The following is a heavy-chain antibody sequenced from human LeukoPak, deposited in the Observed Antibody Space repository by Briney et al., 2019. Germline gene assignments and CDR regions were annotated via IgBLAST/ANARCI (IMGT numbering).Heavy chain of an antibody. CDR1: GGSFSGYY. D-gene: IGHD2-2*01. Sequence: PSETLSLTRAVYGGSFSGYYWSWIRQPPGKGLEWIGQINHSGSTSYNPSLKSRVTISVDTSKNQFSLKLSSVTAADTAVYYCARGASGYCSSTSCYYFDYWGQGTLVTVSS. J-gene: IGHJ4*02. CDR3: ARGASGYCSSTSCYYFDY. CDR2: INHSGST. V-gene: IGHV4-34*01.